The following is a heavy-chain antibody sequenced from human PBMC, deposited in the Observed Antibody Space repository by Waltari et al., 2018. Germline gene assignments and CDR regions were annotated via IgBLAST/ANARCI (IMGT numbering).Heavy chain of an antibody. CDR1: GGSFSGSY. J-gene: IGHJ5*02. D-gene: IGHD3-3*01. CDR2: IQHSGST. V-gene: IGHV4-34*01. Sequence: QVQLQQWGAGLLKPSETLSLTFAVYGGSFSGSYCSWIRQPPGQGREWIGEIQHSGSTNYNPYLKSRVTISVDTSKNQFSRKLSSATAADTAVYYCAREGAFGVVIVTPHNWVDPWGQGTLVTVSS. CDR3: AREGAFGVVIVTPHNWVDP.